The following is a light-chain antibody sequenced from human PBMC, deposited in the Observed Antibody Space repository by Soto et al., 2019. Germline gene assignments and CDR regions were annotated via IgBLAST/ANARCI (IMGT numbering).Light chain of an antibody. Sequence: QSALTQPPSASGSPGQSVTISCTGTSSDVGGCKFVSWYQQYPGKAPQLIIYEVNKRPSGVPDRFSGSKSGNTASLTVSGLQAEEEADYYCSSCAGSNNPYVFGTGTKVTVL. CDR1: SSDVGGCKF. CDR3: SSCAGSNNPYV. CDR2: EVN. V-gene: IGLV2-8*01. J-gene: IGLJ1*01.